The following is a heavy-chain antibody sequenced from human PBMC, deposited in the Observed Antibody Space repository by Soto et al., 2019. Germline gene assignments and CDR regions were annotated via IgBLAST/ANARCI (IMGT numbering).Heavy chain of an antibody. D-gene: IGHD3-22*01. CDR1: GFTFSSYS. CDR3: ARAPPLYDREDN. V-gene: IGHV3-48*01. J-gene: IGHJ4*02. Sequence: EVQLVESGGGLVQPGGSLRLSCAASGFTFSSYSMNWVRQAPGKGLEWVSYISSSSTIYYADSVKGRFTISRDNSKNTLYLQMNSLRAEDTAVYYCARAPPLYDREDNWGQGTLVTVSS. CDR2: ISSSSTI.